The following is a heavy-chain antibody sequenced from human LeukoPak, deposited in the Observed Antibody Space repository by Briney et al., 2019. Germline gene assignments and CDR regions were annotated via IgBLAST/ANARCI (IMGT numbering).Heavy chain of an antibody. D-gene: IGHD6-19*01. V-gene: IGHV1-2*04. J-gene: IGHJ4*02. CDR1: GYTFTSYG. CDR2: INPNSGGT. Sequence: ASVKVSCKASGYTFTSYGISWVRQAPGQGLEWMGWINPNSGGTNYAQKFQGWVTMTRDTSISTAYMELSRLRSDDTAVYYCATEPGIAVAGRVVDYWGQGTLVTVSS. CDR3: ATEPGIAVAGRVVDY.